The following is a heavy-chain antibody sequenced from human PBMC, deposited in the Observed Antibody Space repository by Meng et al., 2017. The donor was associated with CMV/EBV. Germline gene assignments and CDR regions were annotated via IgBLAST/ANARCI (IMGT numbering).Heavy chain of an antibody. V-gene: IGHV3-30*02. D-gene: IGHD3-3*01. Sequence: GESLKISCAASGFTFSSYGMHWVRQAPGKGLEWVAFIRYDGSIKYYADSVKGRFTISRDNSKNTLYLQMNSLRAEDTAVYYCAKDTIFGVDLNYYGMDVWGQGTTVTVSS. J-gene: IGHJ6*02. CDR3: AKDTIFGVDLNYYGMDV. CDR1: GFTFSSYG. CDR2: IRYDGSIK.